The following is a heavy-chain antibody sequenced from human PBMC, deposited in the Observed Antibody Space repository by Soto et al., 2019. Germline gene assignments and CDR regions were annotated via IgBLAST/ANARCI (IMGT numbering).Heavy chain of an antibody. CDR3: ARGGYDYSNYSPTQTLGP. CDR1: GGSISSGGYY. J-gene: IGHJ5*02. CDR2: IYYSGST. V-gene: IGHV4-31*03. Sequence: SETLSLTCTVSGGSISSGGYYWSWIRQHPGKGLEWIGYIYYSGSTYYNPSLKSRVTTSVDTSKNQFSLKLSSVTAADTAVYYCARGGYDYSNYSPTQTLGPWGQGTLVTVSS. D-gene: IGHD4-4*01.